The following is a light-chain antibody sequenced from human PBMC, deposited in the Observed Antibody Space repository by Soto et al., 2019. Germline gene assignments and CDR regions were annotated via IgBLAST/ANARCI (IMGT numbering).Light chain of an antibody. CDR3: QQYGRSPFI. Sequence: EIVLTQSPDTLSLSPGERATLSCRASQRVSSSLAWYQQKPGQAPRLLIYDGSIRATGIPDRFSGSGSGTDFTLTVSRLEPEDFAVYQCQQYGRSPFIFGGGTKVEIK. CDR2: DGS. V-gene: IGKV3-20*01. CDR1: QRVSSS. J-gene: IGKJ4*01.